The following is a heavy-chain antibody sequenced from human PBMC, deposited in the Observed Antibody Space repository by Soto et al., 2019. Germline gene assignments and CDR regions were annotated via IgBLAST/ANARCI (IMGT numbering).Heavy chain of an antibody. V-gene: IGHV1-69*01. Sequence: QVQLVQSGAEVKKPGSSVKVSCNASGGTFSSYAISWVRQAPGQGLEWMGGIIPIFGTANYAQKFQGRVTITADESTSTAYMELSSLRSQDTAVYYCARVPPPPPARDVAADRYYYYGMDVWGQGTTVTVSS. CDR1: GGTFSSYA. CDR3: ARVPPPPPARDVAADRYYYYGMDV. CDR2: IIPIFGTA. J-gene: IGHJ6*02. D-gene: IGHD6-13*01.